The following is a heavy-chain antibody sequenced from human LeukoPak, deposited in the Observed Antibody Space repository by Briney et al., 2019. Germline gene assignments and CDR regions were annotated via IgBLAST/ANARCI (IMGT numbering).Heavy chain of an antibody. CDR3: ATDHLAWPLRGDYYYMDV. Sequence: GGSLRLSCAASGFTFSSYAMSWVRQAPGRGLEWVSAISGSGGSTYYADSVKGRFTISRDNSKNTLYLQMNSLRAEDTAVYYCATDHLAWPLRGDYYYMDVWGKGTTVTVSS. CDR1: GFTFSSYA. CDR2: ISGSGGST. D-gene: IGHD3-10*01. V-gene: IGHV3-23*01. J-gene: IGHJ6*03.